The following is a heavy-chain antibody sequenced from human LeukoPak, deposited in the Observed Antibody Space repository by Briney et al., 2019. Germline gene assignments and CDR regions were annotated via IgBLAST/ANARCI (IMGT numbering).Heavy chain of an antibody. Sequence: ASVKVSCKASGYTFTGYYMHWVRQAPGQGLEWMGWINPNSGGTNYAQKFQGRVTMTRDTSISTAYMELSRLRSDDTAVYYCARLGVIRWFGESTNWFDPWGQGTLVTVSS. CDR1: GYTFTGYY. CDR2: INPNSGGT. J-gene: IGHJ5*02. V-gene: IGHV1-2*02. D-gene: IGHD3-10*01. CDR3: ARLGVIRWFGESTNWFDP.